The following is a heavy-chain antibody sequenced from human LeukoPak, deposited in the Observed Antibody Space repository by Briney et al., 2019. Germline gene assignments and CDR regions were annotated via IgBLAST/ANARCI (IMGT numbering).Heavy chain of an antibody. CDR2: ISAYNGNT. CDR1: GYTFTSYG. CDR3: ARDFPITAGEYCGGDCYSYYYGMDV. Sequence: ASVTVSCKASGYTFTSYGISWVRQAPGQGLEWMGWISAYNGNTNYAQKLQGRVTMTTDTSTSTAYMELRSLRSDDTAVYYCARDFPITAGEYCGGDCYSYYYGMDVWGQGTTVTVSS. J-gene: IGHJ6*02. V-gene: IGHV1-18*01. D-gene: IGHD2-21*02.